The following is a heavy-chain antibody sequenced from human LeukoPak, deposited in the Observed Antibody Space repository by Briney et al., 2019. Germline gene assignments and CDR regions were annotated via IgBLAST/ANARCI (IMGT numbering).Heavy chain of an antibody. V-gene: IGHV3-33*01. CDR1: GFTFSSYG. J-gene: IGHJ4*02. D-gene: IGHD6-19*01. CDR3: ARIAVAGPFDY. Sequence: GRSLRLSCAASGFTFSSYGMHWVRQAPGKGLEWVAVIWYDGSNKYYADSVKGRFTISGDNSKNTLYLQMNSLRAEDTAVYYCARIAVAGPFDYWGQGTLVTVSS. CDR2: IWYDGSNK.